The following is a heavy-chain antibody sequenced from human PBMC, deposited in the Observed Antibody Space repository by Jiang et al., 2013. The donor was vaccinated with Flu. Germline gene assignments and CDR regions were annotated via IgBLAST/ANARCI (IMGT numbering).Heavy chain of an antibody. D-gene: IGHD2-21*02. CDR3: AREADPYCGGDCYYAHYFDY. V-gene: IGHV1-69*01. J-gene: IGHJ4*02. CDR1: GGTFSSYA. Sequence: KPGSSVKVSCKASGGTFSSYAISWVRQAPGQGLEWMGGIIPIFGTANYAQKFQGRVTITADESTSTAYMELSSLRSEDTAVYYCAREADPYCGGDCYYAHYFDYWGQGTLVTVSS. CDR2: IIPIFGTA.